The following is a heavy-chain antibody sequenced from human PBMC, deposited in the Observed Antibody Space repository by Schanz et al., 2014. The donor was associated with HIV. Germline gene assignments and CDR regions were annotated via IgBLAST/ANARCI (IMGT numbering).Heavy chain of an antibody. Sequence: QVQLLQSGPEVKTPGASVKVSCKASGYTFTDYDISWVRQATGQGPEWMGWMNPNSGGTNYAQKFQGRVTMTRDTSISTAYMEMRRLRSDDTAVYYCARTSGWSNRAWWYFDLWGRGTLVTVSS. D-gene: IGHD6-19*01. CDR2: MNPNSGGT. V-gene: IGHV1-2*02. CDR1: GYTFTDYD. J-gene: IGHJ2*01. CDR3: ARTSGWSNRAWWYFDL.